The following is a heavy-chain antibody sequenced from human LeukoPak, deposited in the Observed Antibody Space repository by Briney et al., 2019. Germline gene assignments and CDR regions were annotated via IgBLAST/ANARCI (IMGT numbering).Heavy chain of an antibody. D-gene: IGHD3-9*01. CDR3: ARDTRYFDWTVMDV. Sequence: ASVKVSCKASGYTFTSYGINWVRQAPGQGLEWMGWFRTYNGNTHYAQKFQGRVTITADKSTSTAYMELSSLRSEDTAVYYCARDTRYFDWTVMDVWGQGTTVTVSS. CDR1: GYTFTSYG. V-gene: IGHV1-18*01. J-gene: IGHJ6*02. CDR2: FRTYNGNT.